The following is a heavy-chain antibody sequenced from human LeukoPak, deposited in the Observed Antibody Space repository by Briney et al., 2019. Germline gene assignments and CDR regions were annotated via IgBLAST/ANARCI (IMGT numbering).Heavy chain of an antibody. CDR1: GXTFSNYA. J-gene: IGHJ4*02. CDR2: ISSDGRDK. V-gene: IGHV3-30*18. CDR3: AKDTTRGAAAYYFDY. Sequence: PGRSLRLSCAASGXTFSNYAMHWVRQAPGKGLEWVAVISSDGRDKHCADSVKGRFTISRDNSKNTLYLQMNSLRPEDRAVYYCAKDTTRGAAAYYFDYWGQGTLLTVSS. D-gene: IGHD1-26*01.